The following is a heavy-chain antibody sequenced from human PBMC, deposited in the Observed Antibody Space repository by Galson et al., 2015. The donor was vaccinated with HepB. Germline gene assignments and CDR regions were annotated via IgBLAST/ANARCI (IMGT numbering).Heavy chain of an antibody. CDR1: GFTFSSYA. CDR2: ISGSGGST. V-gene: IGHV3-23*01. D-gene: IGHD2-21*02. J-gene: IGHJ4*02. Sequence: SLRLSCAASGFTFSSYAMSWVRQAPGKGLEWVSAISGSGGSTYYADSVKGRFTISRDNSKNTLYLQMNSLRAEDTAVYYCATFRDIVVVTAPSFDYWGQGTLVTVSS. CDR3: ATFRDIVVVTAPSFDY.